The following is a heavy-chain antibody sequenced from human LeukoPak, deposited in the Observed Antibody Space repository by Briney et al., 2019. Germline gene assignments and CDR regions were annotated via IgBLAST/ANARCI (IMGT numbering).Heavy chain of an antibody. CDR3: TRGDSWYRNGCSLPFDN. V-gene: IGHV5-51*01. Sequence: GESLKISCMGSGYSFTSYWSGCVRQIPGKGLEWMGIIYPGDSDTRYSPSFQGQVTISADKSISTAYLQWSNLKASDSAMYYCTRGDSWYRNGCSLPFDNWGQGTLVTVSS. D-gene: IGHD6-19*01. CDR2: IYPGDSDT. J-gene: IGHJ4*02. CDR1: GYSFTSYW.